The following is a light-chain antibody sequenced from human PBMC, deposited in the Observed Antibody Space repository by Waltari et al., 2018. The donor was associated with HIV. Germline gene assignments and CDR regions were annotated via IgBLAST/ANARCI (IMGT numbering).Light chain of an antibody. CDR2: GAS. CDR1: QSVSSY. V-gene: IGKV3-20*01. Sequence: EIVLTQSPATLSLSPGERATLSCRASQSVSSYLAWYQQKPGQAPRLLIYGASNRATGIPDRFSGSGSGTDFTLTISRLEPEDFAVYYCQHFASTRWTFGQGTKVEIK. CDR3: QHFASTRWT. J-gene: IGKJ1*01.